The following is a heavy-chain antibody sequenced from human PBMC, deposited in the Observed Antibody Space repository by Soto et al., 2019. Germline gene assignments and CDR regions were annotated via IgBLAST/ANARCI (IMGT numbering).Heavy chain of an antibody. Sequence: WGSLRLSCAASGFTFSSYWMHWVRQAPGKGLVWVSRINSDGSSTSYADSVKGRFTISRDNAKNTLYLQMNSLRAEDTAVYYCARDLGIPYYYDSSGYYPDYWGQGTLVTVSS. J-gene: IGHJ4*02. CDR3: ARDLGIPYYYDSSGYYPDY. CDR1: GFTFSSYW. D-gene: IGHD3-22*01. V-gene: IGHV3-74*01. CDR2: INSDGSST.